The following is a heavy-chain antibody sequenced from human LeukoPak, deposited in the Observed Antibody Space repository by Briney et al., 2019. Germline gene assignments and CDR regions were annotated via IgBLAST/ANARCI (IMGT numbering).Heavy chain of an antibody. CDR3: ARTLRREKPIPYYFDY. V-gene: IGHV3-23*01. D-gene: IGHD5/OR15-5a*01. CDR1: GFTFSSYA. J-gene: IGHJ4*02. Sequence: GGSLRLSCAASGFTFSSYAMSWVRQAPGKGLEWVSAISGSGGSTYYADSVKGRFTIPRDNSKHPLYLQMTSLRAEDTAVYYCARTLRREKPIPYYFDYWGQGTLVTVSS. CDR2: ISGSGGST.